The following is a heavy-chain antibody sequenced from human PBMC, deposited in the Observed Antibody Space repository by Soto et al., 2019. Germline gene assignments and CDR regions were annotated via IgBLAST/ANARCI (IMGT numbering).Heavy chain of an antibody. CDR1: GDTFNFYS. CDR3: ASSYGSGYLAFDY. CDR2: VNPIVSMS. Sequence: QVQLVQSGAEVKRPGSSVKVSCKASGDTFNFYSINWVRQAPGLGLEWMGRVNPIVSMSNYAQKFQGRVTMTADKSTSTADMELSSLRSEDTCIYYCASSYGSGYLAFDYWGQGALVTVS. V-gene: IGHV1-69*02. D-gene: IGHD3-10*01. J-gene: IGHJ4*02.